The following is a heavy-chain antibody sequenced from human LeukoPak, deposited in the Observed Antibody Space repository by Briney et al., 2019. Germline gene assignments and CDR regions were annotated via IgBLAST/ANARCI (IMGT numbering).Heavy chain of an antibody. CDR2: IGDSGGST. D-gene: IGHD2-2*01. CDR3: AVPAAINKAS. J-gene: IGHJ5*02. CDR1: GFTFSNYA. Sequence: GGSLRLSCAASGFTFSNYAMSWVRQAPGKGLEWVSAIGDSGGSTYYADSVKGRFTISRDNSKNTLYLQMNSLRAEDTAVYYCAVPAAINKASWGQGTLVTVSS. V-gene: IGHV3-23*01.